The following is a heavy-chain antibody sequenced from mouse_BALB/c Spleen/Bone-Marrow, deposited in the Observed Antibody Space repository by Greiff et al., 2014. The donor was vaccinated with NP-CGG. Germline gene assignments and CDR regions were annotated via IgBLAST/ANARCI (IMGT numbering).Heavy chain of an antibody. V-gene: IGHV1-5*01. J-gene: IGHJ3*01. Sequence: EVQLQQSGTVLARPGASVKMSCKASGYSFTNYWMHWVKQRPGQGLEWIGAIYPGNSDTRYNQKFKGKAKPTAVTSASTAYMDLSSLANEDSAVYYCTTLGLAWFAYWGQGTLVTVSA. D-gene: IGHD3-1*01. CDR3: TTLGLAWFAY. CDR1: GYSFTNYW. CDR2: IYPGNSDT.